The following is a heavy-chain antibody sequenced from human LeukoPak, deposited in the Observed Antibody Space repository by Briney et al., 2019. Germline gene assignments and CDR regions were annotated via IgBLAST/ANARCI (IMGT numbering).Heavy chain of an antibody. V-gene: IGHV3-23*01. CDR1: GFTFSSYA. CDR3: VSYDFWTGNPDS. CDR2: ISGSGGST. J-gene: IGHJ4*02. Sequence: PGGSLRLSCAASGFTFSSYAMSWVRQAPGKGLEWVSAISGSGGSTYYADSVKGRFTISRDSSKTTLYLQMNSLRAEDTAVYFCVSYDFWTGNPDSWGQGTLVTVSS. D-gene: IGHD3-3*01.